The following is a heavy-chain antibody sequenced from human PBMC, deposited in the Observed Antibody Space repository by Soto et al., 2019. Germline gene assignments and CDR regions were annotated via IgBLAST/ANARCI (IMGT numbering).Heavy chain of an antibody. CDR2: ISGSGGST. J-gene: IGHJ4*02. D-gene: IGHD6-19*01. Sequence: EVQLLESGGGLVQPGGSLRLSCAASGFTFSSYAMSWVRQAPGKGLEWVSAISGSGGSTYYADSVKGRFTISRDNSKNPLYLQMNSLRAEDTAVYYCAKDGTPGFQWHDVGYWGQGTLVTVSS. CDR3: AKDGTPGFQWHDVGY. CDR1: GFTFSSYA. V-gene: IGHV3-23*01.